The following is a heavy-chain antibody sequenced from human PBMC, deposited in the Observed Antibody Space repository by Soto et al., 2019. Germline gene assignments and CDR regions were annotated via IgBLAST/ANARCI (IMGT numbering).Heavy chain of an antibody. CDR3: ASVSVVAVDF. CDR2: IYHSGST. V-gene: IGHV4-30-2*01. CDR1: GGSISSGGYS. Sequence: QLQLQESGSGLVKPSQTLSLTCAVSGGSISSGGYSWSWIRQPPGKGLEWIGYIYHSGSTYYNPSLKRRGVISGVRSNARFSRKLRSVTAAHTAVYFCASVSVVAVDFWAQVTLVTVSS. J-gene: IGHJ4*02. D-gene: IGHD2-21*01.